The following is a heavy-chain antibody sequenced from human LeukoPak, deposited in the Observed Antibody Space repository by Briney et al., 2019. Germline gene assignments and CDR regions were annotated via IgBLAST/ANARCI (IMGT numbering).Heavy chain of an antibody. D-gene: IGHD3-22*01. V-gene: IGHV4-34*01. Sequence: PSETLSLTCVVSGGSFSGYYWSWIRQAPGKGLEWIGEIHHRGATNYKPSLRSRVTISGDTSKNQFSLTLTSVTAADTAVYYCARGISGYYYFDLWGRGTLVTVSS. CDR2: IHHRGAT. J-gene: IGHJ2*01. CDR3: ARGISGYYYFDL. CDR1: GGSFSGYY.